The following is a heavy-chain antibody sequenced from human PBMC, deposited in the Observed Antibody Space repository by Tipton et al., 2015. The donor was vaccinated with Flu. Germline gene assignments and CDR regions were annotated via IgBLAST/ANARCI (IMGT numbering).Heavy chain of an antibody. CDR1: GGSISSYY. J-gene: IGHJ3*02. V-gene: IGHV4-59*01. D-gene: IGHD4-17*01. CDR3: AREGAESDYGDYGVDAFDI. Sequence: TLSLTCTVSGGSISSYYWSWIRQPPGKGLEWIGYIYYSGSTNYNPSLKSRVTISVDTSKNQFSLKLSSVTAADTAVYYCAREGAESDYGDYGVDAFDIWGQGTMVTVSS. CDR2: IYYSGST.